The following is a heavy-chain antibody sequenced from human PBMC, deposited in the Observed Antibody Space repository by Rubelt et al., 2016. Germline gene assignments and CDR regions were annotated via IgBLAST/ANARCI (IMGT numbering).Heavy chain of an antibody. Sequence: QVQLVQSGAEVKKPGASVKVSCKASGYTFTSYGISWVRQAPGQGLEWMGWISAYNGNPNYAQKLQGRVTMTTDTSTSTAYMERRSLRSDDTAVYYCARDPLPVRGVIMTPTHWGQGTLVTVSS. J-gene: IGHJ4*02. V-gene: IGHV1-18*01. CDR3: ARDPLPVRGVIMTPTH. D-gene: IGHD3-10*01. CDR2: ISAYNGNP. CDR1: GYTFTSYG.